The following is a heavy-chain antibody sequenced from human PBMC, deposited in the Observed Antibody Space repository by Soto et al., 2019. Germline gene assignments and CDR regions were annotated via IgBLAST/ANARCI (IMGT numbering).Heavy chain of an antibody. CDR2: ISTTSTYI. CDR1: GFTFSGDS. Sequence: EVQLVESEGGLVKPGGSLRLSCAASGFTFSGDSMNWVRQAPGKGLEWVSSISTTSTYIYYADSVKGRFTISRDNANNSLHLQMNSLRAEDTAVYYCTRDYVMDVWGQGTTVTVSS. V-gene: IGHV3-21*02. J-gene: IGHJ6*02. CDR3: TRDYVMDV.